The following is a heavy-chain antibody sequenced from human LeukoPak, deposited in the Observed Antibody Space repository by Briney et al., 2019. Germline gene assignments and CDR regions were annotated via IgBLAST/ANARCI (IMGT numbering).Heavy chain of an antibody. CDR3: ARAGRSGGYFDY. CDR1: GGTFSSYA. Sequence: SVKVSCKASGGTFSSYAISWVRQAPGQGLEWIGGIIPIFGTANHAQKFQGRVTITADESTSTAYMELSSLRSEDTAVYYCARAGRSGGYFDYWGQGTLVTVSS. V-gene: IGHV1-69*13. CDR2: IIPIFGTA. J-gene: IGHJ4*02. D-gene: IGHD1-26*01.